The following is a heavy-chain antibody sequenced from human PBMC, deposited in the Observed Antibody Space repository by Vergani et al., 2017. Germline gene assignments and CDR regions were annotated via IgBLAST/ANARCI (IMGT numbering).Heavy chain of an antibody. CDR3: ARGSFQPPGIVVVIKGGYGMDV. D-gene: IGHD3-22*01. CDR2: IKQDGSEK. J-gene: IGHJ6*02. V-gene: IGHV3-7*01. CDR1: GFTFSSYW. Sequence: EVQLVESGGGLVQPGGSLRLSCAASGFTFSSYWMSWVRQAPGKGLEWVANIKQDGSEKYYVDSVKGRFTISRDNAKNSLYLQMNSLRAEDTAVYYCARGSFQPPGIVVVIKGGYGMDVWGQGTTVTVSS.